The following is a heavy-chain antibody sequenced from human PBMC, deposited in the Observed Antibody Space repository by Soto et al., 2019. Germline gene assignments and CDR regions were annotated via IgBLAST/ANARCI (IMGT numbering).Heavy chain of an antibody. CDR3: ARDSGDVV. CDR1: GFTFSSFG. Sequence: QVQLVESGGGVAQHGRSLRLSCATSGFTFSSFGMHWVRQAPGKGLEWVAVIWHDGSNKYYADSVKGRFNISRDNFENTLYLQMNSLRAEDTAVYYCARDSGDVVGGQGTLVTVSS. V-gene: IGHV3-33*01. J-gene: IGHJ4*02. CDR2: IWHDGSNK. D-gene: IGHD2-15*01.